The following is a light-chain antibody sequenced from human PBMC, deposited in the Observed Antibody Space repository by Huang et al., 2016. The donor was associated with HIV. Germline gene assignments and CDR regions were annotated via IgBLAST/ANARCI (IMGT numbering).Light chain of an antibody. V-gene: IGKV3D-11*01. J-gene: IGKJ4*01. CDR1: QDIDTS. CDR3: QQRKSWLT. CDR2: DAS. Sequence: EIVLTQSPATLSWYPGERVTLFCRASQDIDTSLAWYQQKPGQAPRLLIDDASQRVTGVPARFTGSGSGTEFALTINSLEFDDVAIYYCQQRKSWLTFGGGTKVEVK.